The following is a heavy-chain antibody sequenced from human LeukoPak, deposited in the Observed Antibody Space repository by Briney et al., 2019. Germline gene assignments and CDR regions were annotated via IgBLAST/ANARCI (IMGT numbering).Heavy chain of an antibody. CDR3: ARSSRLTFDY. Sequence: GGSLRLSCAASGFTFSSYGMHWVRQAPGKGLEWVSYISSSGSTIYYADSVKGRFTISRDNAKNSLYLQMNSLRAEDTAVYYCARSSRLTFDYWGQGTLVTVSS. CDR2: ISSSGSTI. V-gene: IGHV3-48*04. J-gene: IGHJ4*02. D-gene: IGHD6-6*01. CDR1: GFTFSSYG.